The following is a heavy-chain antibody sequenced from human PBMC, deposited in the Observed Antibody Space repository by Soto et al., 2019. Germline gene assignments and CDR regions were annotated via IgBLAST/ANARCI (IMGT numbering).Heavy chain of an antibody. D-gene: IGHD6-19*01. CDR3: ARQSYTSGCYDY. J-gene: IGHJ4*02. V-gene: IGHV5-51*01. CDR1: GYSFTTSW. Sequence: GESLKISCQGSGYSFTTSWIGWVRQMPGKGLEWMGMIYPGNSETRYSPSFQGQVTISADKSISTAYLQWSSLKASDTAMYYCARQSYTSGCYDYWGQVTLVTVSS. CDR2: IYPGNSET.